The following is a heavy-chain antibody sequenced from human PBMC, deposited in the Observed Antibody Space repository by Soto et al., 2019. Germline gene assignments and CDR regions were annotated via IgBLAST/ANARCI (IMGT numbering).Heavy chain of an antibody. J-gene: IGHJ4*02. V-gene: IGHV4-31*01. Sequence: QVQLQESGPGLVKPSQTLSLTCTVSGGSISSGGYYWSWIRQHPGKGLEWIGYIYYSGSTYYNPSLKXXVXIXXDTSKNQFSLKLSSVTAADTAVYYCARVWAAAVDYWGQGTLVTVSS. CDR2: IYYSGST. CDR3: ARVWAAAVDY. D-gene: IGHD6-13*01. CDR1: GGSISSGGYY.